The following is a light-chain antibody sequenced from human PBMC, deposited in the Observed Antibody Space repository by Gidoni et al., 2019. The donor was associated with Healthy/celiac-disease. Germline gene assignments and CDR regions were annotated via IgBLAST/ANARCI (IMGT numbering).Light chain of an antibody. J-gene: IGKJ3*01. CDR2: WAS. Sequence: DIVMTQSPDSLAVSLGERATINCKSSQSVLYSSNNQNYLDWSQQKPGQPPKLLIYWASTRESGVPDRFSGSGSGTDFTLTISSLQAEDLAVYYCQQYYSTPFTFGPGTKVDIK. CDR3: QQYYSTPFT. CDR1: QSVLYSSNNQNY. V-gene: IGKV4-1*01.